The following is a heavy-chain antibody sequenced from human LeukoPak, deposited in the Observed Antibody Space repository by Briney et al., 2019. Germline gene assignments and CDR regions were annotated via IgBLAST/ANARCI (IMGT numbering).Heavy chain of an antibody. D-gene: IGHD6-13*01. Sequence: SETLSLTCTVSGGSISSSSYYWGWIRQPPGKGLEWIGSIYYSGSTYYNPSLKSRVTISVDTSKNQFSLKLSSVTAADTAVYYCARGLFVGPHPVHIAAAGPFDYWGQGTLVTVSS. CDR1: GGSISSSSYY. J-gene: IGHJ4*02. CDR3: ARGLFVGPHPVHIAAAGPFDY. V-gene: IGHV4-39*01. CDR2: IYYSGST.